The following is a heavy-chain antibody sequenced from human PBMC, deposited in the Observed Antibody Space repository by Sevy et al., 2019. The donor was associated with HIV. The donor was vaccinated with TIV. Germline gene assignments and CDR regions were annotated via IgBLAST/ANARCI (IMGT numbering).Heavy chain of an antibody. V-gene: IGHV1-24*01. D-gene: IGHD2-2*01. CDR2: FEEDGEI. CDR3: STDIVVGRDY. Sequence: ATVKVSCKVSGYTLSALSMHWVRQAPGKGLEWMGGFEEDGEIVYAQKFQGRVTMTEDTATDTAYMELSSLRSEDTAVYYSSTDIVVGRDYWGQGTLVTVSS. J-gene: IGHJ4*02. CDR1: GYTLSALS.